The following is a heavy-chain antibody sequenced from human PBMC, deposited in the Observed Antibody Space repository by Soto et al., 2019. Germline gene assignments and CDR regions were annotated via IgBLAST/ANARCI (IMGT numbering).Heavy chain of an antibody. J-gene: IGHJ6*02. V-gene: IGHV3-30*18. CDR2: ISYDGNNK. D-gene: IGHD4-17*01. CDR1: GFTFSTFG. Sequence: QLVESGGGVVPPGASLRLSCAASGFTFSTFGMHWVRQTPGKGLEWVAVISYDGNNKDYADSVKGRFTISRDNFKNTVDMVMNNLKVDDTAVYYCAKDLQAYGDYDYYCYGLDVWGQGATVSVSS. CDR3: AKDLQAYGDYDYYCYGLDV.